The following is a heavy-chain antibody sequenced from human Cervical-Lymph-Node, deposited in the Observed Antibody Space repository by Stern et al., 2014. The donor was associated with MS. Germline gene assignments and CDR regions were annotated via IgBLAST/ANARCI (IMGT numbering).Heavy chain of an antibody. CDR2: INHAGDT. V-gene: IGHV4-34*01. CDR1: GVSFRGYY. CDR3: ASRGETSRWYRDY. D-gene: IGHD6-13*01. J-gene: IGHJ4*02. Sequence: QVQLQQWGAGLLKPSETLSLSCAVNGVSFRGYYWSWIRQPPGKGLEWIGEINHAGDTNYNPSLKSRVTISVDTSKNQFSLKLTSVTAADTAVYYCASRGETSRWYRDYWGQGTQVTVSS.